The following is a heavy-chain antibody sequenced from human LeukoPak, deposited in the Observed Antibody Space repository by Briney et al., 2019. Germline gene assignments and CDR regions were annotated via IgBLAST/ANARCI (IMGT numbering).Heavy chain of an antibody. CDR2: IIPIFGIA. V-gene: IGHV1-69*04. CDR3: ARDQPHIVVVPAANWFDP. J-gene: IGHJ5*02. Sequence: ASVKVSCKASGGTFSSYAISWVRQAPGQGLEWMGRIIPIFGIANYAQKFQGRVTITADKSTSTAYMKLSSLRSEDTAVYYCARDQPHIVVVPAANWFDPWGQGTLVTVSS. CDR1: GGTFSSYA. D-gene: IGHD2-2*01.